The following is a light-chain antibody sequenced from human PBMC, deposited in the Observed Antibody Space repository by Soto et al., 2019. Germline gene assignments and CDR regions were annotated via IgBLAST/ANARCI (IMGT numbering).Light chain of an antibody. V-gene: IGKV3-20*01. CDR2: GAS. CDR1: QSLNRD. J-gene: IGKJ5*01. CDR3: QQYDNSPIT. Sequence: IVMTQSPATLSMSPGERATLSCRASQSLNRDLAWYQQKPGQSPRLLIFGASIRATGIPDRFSGTGSETDFTLTISRLEPEDFAVYYCQQYDNSPITFGQGTRLEIK.